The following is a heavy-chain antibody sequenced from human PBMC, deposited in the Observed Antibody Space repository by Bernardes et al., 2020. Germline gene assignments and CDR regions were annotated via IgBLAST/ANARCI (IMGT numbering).Heavy chain of an antibody. CDR3: ARNHDNNYYASGSSPYYFDY. CDR2: IYYSGIT. Sequence: SETLSLTCTVSGGSVSRYYWSWIRQPPGKGLEWIGYIYYSGITNYNPSLKSRVTISVDTSKNQFSLRLTSVTAPDTAVYYCARNHDNNYYASGSSPYYFDYWGQGTLVTVSS. D-gene: IGHD3-10*01. CDR1: GGSVSRYY. V-gene: IGHV4-59*02. J-gene: IGHJ4*02.